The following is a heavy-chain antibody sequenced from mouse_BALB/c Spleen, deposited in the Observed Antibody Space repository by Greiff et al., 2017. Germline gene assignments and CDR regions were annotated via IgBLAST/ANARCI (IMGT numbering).Heavy chain of an antibody. CDR2: INPYNGAT. Sequence: EVKLVESGPELVKPGASVKISCKASGYSFTGYYMHWVKQSHVKSLEWIGRINPYNGATSYNQNFKDKASLTVDKSSSTAYMELHSLTSEDSAVYYCARGSRAMDYWGQGTSVTVSS. CDR3: ARGSRAMDY. J-gene: IGHJ4*01. CDR1: GYSFTGYY. V-gene: IGHV1-31*01.